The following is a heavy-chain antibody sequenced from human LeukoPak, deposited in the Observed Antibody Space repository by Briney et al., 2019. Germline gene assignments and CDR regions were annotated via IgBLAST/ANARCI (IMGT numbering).Heavy chain of an antibody. CDR2: INPNSGGT. V-gene: IGHV1-2*02. CDR1: GYTFTGYY. D-gene: IGHD6-13*01. J-gene: IGHJ4*02. CDR3: ARDRVFGRVAAAQNYGTFDY. Sequence: GASVKVSCKASGYTFTGYYMHWVRQAPGQGLEWMGWINPNSGGTNYAQKFQGRVTMTRDTSISTAYMELSRLRSDDTAVYYCARDRVFGRVAAAQNYGTFDYWGQGTLVTVSS.